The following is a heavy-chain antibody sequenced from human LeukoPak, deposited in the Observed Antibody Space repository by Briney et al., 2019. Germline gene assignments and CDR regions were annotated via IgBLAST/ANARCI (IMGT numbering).Heavy chain of an antibody. Sequence: KPSETLSLTCTVSGGSISSYYWSWIRQPPGKGLEWIGSVYYSGRTYDNPSLKSRVTVSVDTSKNQFSLKLSSVTAADTAVYYCARFYYDSRGYWYYFDYWGQGTLVTVSS. CDR2: VYYSGRT. CDR1: GGSISSYY. CDR3: ARFYYDSRGYWYYFDY. J-gene: IGHJ4*02. V-gene: IGHV4-59*08. D-gene: IGHD3-22*01.